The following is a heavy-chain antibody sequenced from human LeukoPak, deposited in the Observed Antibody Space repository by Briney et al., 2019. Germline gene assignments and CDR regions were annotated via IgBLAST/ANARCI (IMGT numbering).Heavy chain of an antibody. J-gene: IGHJ4*02. D-gene: IGHD3-22*01. CDR1: GFTFSGYG. V-gene: IGHV3-33*01. CDR2: IWYDGSNK. CDR3: ARGVDYYENSGTIDY. Sequence: GKSLRLSCTASGFTFSGYGMHWVRQPPGKGLEWVAIIWYDGSNKKYEDSVKGRFTISRDNSKNTLYLQMNSLRAEDTAVYYCARGVDYYENSGTIDYWGQGTLVTVSS.